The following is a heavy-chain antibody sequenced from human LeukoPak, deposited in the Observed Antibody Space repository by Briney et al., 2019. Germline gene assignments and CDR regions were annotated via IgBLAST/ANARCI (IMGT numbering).Heavy chain of an antibody. D-gene: IGHD3-10*01. CDR1: GYTLTELS. Sequence: GASVKVSCKVSGYTLTELSIHWVRQAPGKGLEWMGGFDPEDGETIYAQKFQGRVTMTEDTSTDTAYVELSSLRSEDTAVYYCATDPVLLWFGESENDYWGQGTLVTVSS. CDR2: FDPEDGET. V-gene: IGHV1-24*01. J-gene: IGHJ4*02. CDR3: ATDPVLLWFGESENDY.